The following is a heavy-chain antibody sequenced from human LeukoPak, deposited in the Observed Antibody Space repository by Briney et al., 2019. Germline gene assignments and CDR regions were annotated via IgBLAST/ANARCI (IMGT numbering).Heavy chain of an antibody. CDR3: ARVGEATAFDY. V-gene: IGHV3-64*01. J-gene: IGHJ4*02. D-gene: IGHD5-12*01. CDR2: ISSNGGST. Sequence: GGSLRLSCTASAFTFSRYSMHWVRQAPGKGLEYVSAISSNGGSTYYANSVKGRFTISRDNSKNTLYLQMDSLRAEDMAVYYCARVGEATAFDYWGQRTLVTVSS. CDR1: AFTFSRYS.